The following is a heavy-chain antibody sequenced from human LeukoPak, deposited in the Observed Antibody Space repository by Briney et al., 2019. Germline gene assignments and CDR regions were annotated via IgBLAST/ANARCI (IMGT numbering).Heavy chain of an antibody. D-gene: IGHD3-22*01. V-gene: IGHV3-21*01. J-gene: IGHJ4*02. CDR3: ASDDSSGFY. CDR1: GFTFSSYS. CDR2: ISSSSSYI. Sequence: PGGSLRLSCAASGFTFSSYSMNWVRQAPGKGLEWVSSISSSSSYIYYADSVEGRFTISRDNAKNSLYLQMNSLRAEDTAVYYCASDDSSGFYWGQGTLVTVSS.